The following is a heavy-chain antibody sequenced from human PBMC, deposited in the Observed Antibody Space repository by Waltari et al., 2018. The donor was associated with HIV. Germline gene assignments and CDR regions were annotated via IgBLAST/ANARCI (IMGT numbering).Heavy chain of an antibody. CDR3: AKDKSGSLHYYYYYGMDV. CDR1: GFMFSGYV. J-gene: IGHJ6*04. D-gene: IGHD1-26*01. CDR2: TAFDGSNN. V-gene: IGHV3-30*01. Sequence: QVQLVESGGGVVKPGGSLRLSCTASGFMFSGYVMHWVRQAPGKGREWVAATAFDGSNNYYAQTVKGRFTISRDNVKNMLHRQMNSLKIEDTAVYYCAKDKSGSLHYYYYYGMDVWGKGTTVAASS.